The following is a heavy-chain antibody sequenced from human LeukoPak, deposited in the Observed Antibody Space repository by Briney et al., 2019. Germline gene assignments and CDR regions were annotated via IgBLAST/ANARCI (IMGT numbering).Heavy chain of an antibody. CDR2: VYGDDSDT. CDR3: ARRGIRDGYNYADY. V-gene: IGHV5-51*01. CDR1: GYTFSTYW. D-gene: IGHD5-24*01. Sequence: GESQKISCKASGYTFSTYWIGWVRQMPGKGLEWMGIVYGDDSDTRYSPSFQGQVTISADKSTTTAYLQWSSLKASDTAIYYCARRGIRDGYNYADYWGQGILVTVSS. J-gene: IGHJ4*02.